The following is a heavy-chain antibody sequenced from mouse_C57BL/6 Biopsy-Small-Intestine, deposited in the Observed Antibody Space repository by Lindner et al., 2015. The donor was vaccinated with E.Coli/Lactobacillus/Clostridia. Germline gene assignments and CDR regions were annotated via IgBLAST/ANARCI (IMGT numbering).Heavy chain of an antibody. D-gene: IGHD2-12*01. CDR2: INPSGGST. J-gene: IGHJ4*01. CDR3: ATPYYSSHYLGGGGLDY. Sequence: SVKVSCKASGYTFTGYYMHWVRQAPGQGLEWMGIINPSGGSTSYAQKFQGRVTMTRDTSTSTVYMELSSLRSEDTALYYCATPYYSSHYLGGGGLDYWGQGTLVTVSS. V-gene: IGHV1-64*01. CDR1: GYTFTGYY.